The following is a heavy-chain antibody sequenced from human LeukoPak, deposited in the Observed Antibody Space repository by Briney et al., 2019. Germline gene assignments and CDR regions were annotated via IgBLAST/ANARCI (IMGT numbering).Heavy chain of an antibody. J-gene: IGHJ4*02. V-gene: IGHV4-34*01. D-gene: IGHD3-22*01. CDR2: INHSGST. Sequence: SETLSLTCAVYGGSFSGYYWSWIRQPPGKGLEWIGEINHSGSTNYNPSLKSRVTISVDTSKNQFSLKLSSVTAADTAVYHCARAPPSDSSDTNDYWGQRTLVTVSS. CDR3: ARAPPSDSSDTNDY. CDR1: GGSFSGYY.